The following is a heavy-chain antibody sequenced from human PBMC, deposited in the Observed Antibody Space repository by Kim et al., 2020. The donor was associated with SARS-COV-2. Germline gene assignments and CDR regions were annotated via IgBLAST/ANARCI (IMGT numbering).Heavy chain of an antibody. CDR1: GHFFTRDS. Sequence: ASVKVSCKTSGHFFTRDSIHWVRQAPGQGLEWMGGIDCGNGNTIYSQKFQGRVTFTTDTSASTAYMELSFLRSEDSAVYYCLGGFYCDYWGQGTLLTFSS. CDR2: IDCGNGNT. D-gene: IGHD3-22*01. J-gene: IGHJ4*02. CDR3: LGGFYCDY. V-gene: IGHV1-3*01.